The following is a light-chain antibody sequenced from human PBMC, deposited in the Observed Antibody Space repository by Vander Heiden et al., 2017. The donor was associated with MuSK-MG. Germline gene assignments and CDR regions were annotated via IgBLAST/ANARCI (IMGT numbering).Light chain of an antibody. CDR1: QRMSTS. J-gene: IGKJ3*01. V-gene: IGKV1-39*01. CDR2: RAS. Sequence: DFQMTQSPSSLSASIGDRVTITCRASQRMSTSLHWYQHKPGKAPRLLIYRASTLQSGVPSRFSGSGSGTEFNLTISGLQSEDFATYYCQQSYGTPLFGPGTKVXVK. CDR3: QQSYGTPL.